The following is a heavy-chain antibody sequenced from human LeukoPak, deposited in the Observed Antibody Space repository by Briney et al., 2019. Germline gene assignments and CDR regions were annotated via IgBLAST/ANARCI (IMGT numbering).Heavy chain of an antibody. J-gene: IGHJ3*02. Sequence: GESLKIPCKGSGYSFTGYWIGWVRQMPGKGLEWMGIIYPGDPDTRYSPSFQGQVTISADKSISTAYLQWSSLQASDTAMYYCASPRPYDSSGYHDAFDIWGQGTMVTVSS. CDR2: IYPGDPDT. V-gene: IGHV5-51*01. CDR1: GYSFTGYW. D-gene: IGHD3-22*01. CDR3: ASPRPYDSSGYHDAFDI.